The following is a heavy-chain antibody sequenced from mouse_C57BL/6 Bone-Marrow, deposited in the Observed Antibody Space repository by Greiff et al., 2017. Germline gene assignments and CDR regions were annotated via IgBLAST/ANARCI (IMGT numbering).Heavy chain of an antibody. D-gene: IGHD1-1*01. Sequence: QVQLQQPGTELVKPGASVKLSCKASGYTFTSYWMHWVKQRPGQGLEWIGNINPSNGGTNYNEKFKSKATLTVDKSASTAYMQLSSLTSEDSAVYYCARWGGHYYCSSRDYWGQGTTLTVSS. V-gene: IGHV1-53*01. CDR3: ARWGGHYYCSSRDY. J-gene: IGHJ2*01. CDR2: INPSNGGT. CDR1: GYTFTSYW.